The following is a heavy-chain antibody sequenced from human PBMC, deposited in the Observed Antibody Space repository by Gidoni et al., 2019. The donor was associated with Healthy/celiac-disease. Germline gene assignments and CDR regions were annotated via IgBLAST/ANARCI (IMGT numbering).Heavy chain of an antibody. D-gene: IGHD3-3*01. J-gene: IGHJ6*03. Sequence: EVQLVESGGGLVKPGGSLRLSCAASGFPFLSYSLNWVRQAPGKGLERVSSISRSSSYIYYADSVKGRFTISRENAKNSLYLQMNSLRAEDTAVYYCARGEYDFWSGYPPSGMDVWGKGTTVTVSS. CDR2: ISRSSSYI. CDR3: ARGEYDFWSGYPPSGMDV. V-gene: IGHV3-21*01. CDR1: GFPFLSYS.